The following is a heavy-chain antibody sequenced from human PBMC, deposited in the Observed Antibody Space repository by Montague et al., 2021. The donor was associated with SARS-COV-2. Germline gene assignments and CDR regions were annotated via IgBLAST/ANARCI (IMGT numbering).Heavy chain of an antibody. V-gene: IGHV3-7*05. CDR3: AGDPSYDYYLSFDY. Sequence: SLRLSCAGSGLTFSNYWMNWVRQAPGKGLEWVANIKPDGNEKHYVDSVKGRFTISRDNANNSLYLQMNNLRAEDTAVYYCAGDPSYDYYLSFDYWGQGTLVTVSS. D-gene: IGHD2/OR15-2a*01. CDR1: GLTFSNYW. J-gene: IGHJ4*02. CDR2: IKPDGNEK.